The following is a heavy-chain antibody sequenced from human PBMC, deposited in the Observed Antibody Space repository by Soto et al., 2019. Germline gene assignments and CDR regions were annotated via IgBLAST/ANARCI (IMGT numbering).Heavy chain of an antibody. V-gene: IGHV3-21*01. D-gene: IGHD3-22*01. J-gene: IGHJ3*02. Sequence: GGSLRLSCVASGFTFRDYGVNWVRQAPGKGLEWVSSISSSSSYIYYADSVKGRFTISRDNAKNSLYLQMNSLRAEDTAVYYCARDLGYYDSSGRRSAFDIWGQGTMVTVSS. CDR3: ARDLGYYDSSGRRSAFDI. CDR1: GFTFRDYG. CDR2: ISSSSSYI.